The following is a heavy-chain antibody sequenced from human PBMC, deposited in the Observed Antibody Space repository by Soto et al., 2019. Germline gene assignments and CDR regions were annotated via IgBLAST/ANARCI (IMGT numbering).Heavy chain of an antibody. V-gene: IGHV1-2*02. Sequence: ASVKVSCKASGYTFTGHYMHWVRQAPGQGLEWMGWINPNSGGTNYAQKFQGRVTMTRDTSISTAYMELSRLRSDDTAVYYCVRVLVPDYYGSGSSYFNYLDPGTRVAV. J-gene: IGHJ4*02. D-gene: IGHD3-10*01. CDR2: INPNSGGT. CDR3: VRVLVPDYYGSGSSYFNY. CDR1: GYTFTGHY.